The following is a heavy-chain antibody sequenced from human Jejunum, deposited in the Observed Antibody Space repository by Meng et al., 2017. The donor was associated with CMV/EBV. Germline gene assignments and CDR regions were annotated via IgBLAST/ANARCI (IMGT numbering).Heavy chain of an antibody. Sequence: ISGDSVSSKSVAWNWIRQSPSRGLEWLGRTYYRSKWYNDYAESVRGRTIVNPDTSKNQFSLHLNSVTPEDTAVYFCARGSYSSAWVFDSWGQGTLVTVS. V-gene: IGHV6-1*01. CDR3: ARGSYSSAWVFDS. J-gene: IGHJ4*02. CDR2: TYYRSKWYN. CDR1: GDSVSSKSVA. D-gene: IGHD6-19*01.